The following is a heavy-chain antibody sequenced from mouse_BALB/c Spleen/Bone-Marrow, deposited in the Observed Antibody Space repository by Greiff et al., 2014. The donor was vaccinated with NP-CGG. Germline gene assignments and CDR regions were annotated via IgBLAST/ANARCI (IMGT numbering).Heavy chain of an antibody. D-gene: IGHD1-1*01. CDR1: GFNIKDTY. V-gene: IGHV14-3*02. J-gene: IGHJ2*01. CDR3: ARYYYGSSYFDY. CDR2: IDPANGNT. Sequence: VQLQQSGAELVKPGASVKLSCTASGFNIKDTYMHWVKQRPEQGLEWIGRIDPANGNTKYDPKFQGKATITADTSSNTAYLQLGSLTSEDTAVYYCARYYYGSSYFDYWGQGTTLTVS.